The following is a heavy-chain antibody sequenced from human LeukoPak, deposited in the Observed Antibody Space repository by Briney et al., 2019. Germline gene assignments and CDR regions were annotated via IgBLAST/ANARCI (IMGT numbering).Heavy chain of an antibody. V-gene: IGHV4-59*01. CDR1: SGSISSYY. CDR2: IYYSGST. Sequence: SETLSLTCTVSSGSISSYYWSWIRQPPGQGLEWIGYIYYSGSTNYNPSLKSRVTISVDTSKNQFSLKLSSVTAADTAVYYCAASYYYYSSGPRPYYFDFWGQGTLVTVSS. CDR3: AASYYYYSSGPRPYYFDF. J-gene: IGHJ4*02. D-gene: IGHD3-22*01.